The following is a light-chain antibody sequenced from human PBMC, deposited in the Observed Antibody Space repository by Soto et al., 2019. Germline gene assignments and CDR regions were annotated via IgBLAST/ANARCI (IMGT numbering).Light chain of an antibody. J-gene: IGKJ2*01. CDR2: GAS. CDR3: QQGST. Sequence: EIVLTQSPGTLSLSPGERATLSCRASLSVSSSYLAWYQQKPGQAPRLLIYGASSRATGIPDRFSGSGSGTDFTLTISRLEPEDFAVYYCQQGSTFGQGTKLEIK. V-gene: IGKV3-20*01. CDR1: LSVSSSY.